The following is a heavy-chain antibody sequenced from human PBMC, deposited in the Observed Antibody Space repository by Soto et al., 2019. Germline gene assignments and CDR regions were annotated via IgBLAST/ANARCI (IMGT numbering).Heavy chain of an antibody. V-gene: IGHV3-23*01. D-gene: IGHD4-17*01. CDR3: AKDRYGDYGGIDY. CDR1: GFTFSDYY. Sequence: GSLRLSCAASGFTFSDYYMSWIRHVPGKGLEWVSFISGSGGSTYYADSVKGRFTISRDTSKNTLFLQMNSLRAEDTAVYYCAKDRYGDYGGIDYWGQGTMVTVSS. CDR2: ISGSGGST. J-gene: IGHJ4*02.